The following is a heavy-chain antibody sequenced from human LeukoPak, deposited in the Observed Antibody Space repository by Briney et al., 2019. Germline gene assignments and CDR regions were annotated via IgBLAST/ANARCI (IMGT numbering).Heavy chain of an antibody. Sequence: SVKVSCKASGGTFSSYAISWVRQAPGQGLEWMGRMIPILGIANYAQKFQGRVTITADKSTSTAYMELSSLRSEDTAVYYCARGFSGWYNYWGQGTLVTVSS. CDR3: ARGFSGWYNY. D-gene: IGHD6-19*01. V-gene: IGHV1-69*04. J-gene: IGHJ4*02. CDR1: GGTFSSYA. CDR2: MIPILGIA.